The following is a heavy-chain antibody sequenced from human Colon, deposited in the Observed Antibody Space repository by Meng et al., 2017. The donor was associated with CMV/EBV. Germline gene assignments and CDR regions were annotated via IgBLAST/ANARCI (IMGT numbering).Heavy chain of an antibody. Sequence: ASVKVSCKASGYTFTDYYMHWVRQAPGQGLEWMGWISPNSGGTNSAQKFQGRVTMTRDTSISSAYMELSRLTSDDTAVYYCARDSSAWSPKGRFDYWGQGTLVTVSS. CDR1: GYTFTDYY. CDR3: ARDSSAWSPKGRFDY. CDR2: ISPNSGGT. J-gene: IGHJ4*02. V-gene: IGHV1-2*02. D-gene: IGHD6-19*01.